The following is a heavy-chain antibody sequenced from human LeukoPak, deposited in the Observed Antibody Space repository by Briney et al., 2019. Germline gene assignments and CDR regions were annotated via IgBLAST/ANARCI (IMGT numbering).Heavy chain of an antibody. D-gene: IGHD6-13*01. CDR2: INSDGSST. J-gene: IGHJ5*02. Sequence: GGSLRLSCAASGFTFSSYWMHWARQAPGKGLVWVSRINSDGSSTTYADSVKGRFTISRDNAKNTLYLQMNSLRAEDTAVYYCARVKLASQTAWFDPWGQGTLVTVSS. V-gene: IGHV3-74*01. CDR1: GFTFSSYW. CDR3: ARVKLASQTAWFDP.